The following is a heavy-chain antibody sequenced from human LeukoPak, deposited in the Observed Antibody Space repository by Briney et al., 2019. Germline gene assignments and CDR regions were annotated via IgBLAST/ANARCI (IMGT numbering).Heavy chain of an antibody. V-gene: IGHV4-34*01. CDR3: ARGSSGYSLVGGY. Sequence: SETLSLTCAVYGGSFSGYYWSWIRQPPGKGLEWIGEINHSGSTNYNPSLKSRVTISVDTSKNQFSLKLSSVTAEDTAVYYCARGSSGYSLVGGYWGQGTLVTVSS. D-gene: IGHD3-22*01. CDR2: INHSGST. J-gene: IGHJ4*02. CDR1: GGSFSGYY.